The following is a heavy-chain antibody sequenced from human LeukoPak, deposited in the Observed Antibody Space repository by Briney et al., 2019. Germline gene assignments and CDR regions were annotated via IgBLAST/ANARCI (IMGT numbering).Heavy chain of an antibody. CDR1: GYTFTSYA. CDR2: ISAGNGNT. Sequence: ASVKVSCKASGYTFTSYAIHWVRQAPGQRLEWIGWISAGNGNTKYSQNFQGRVTFISNTSATTAFMELSSLRSEDAAVYYCARGRYSSSINSMDVWGQGTTVTVSS. D-gene: IGHD6-6*01. CDR3: ARGRYSSSINSMDV. J-gene: IGHJ6*02. V-gene: IGHV1-3*01.